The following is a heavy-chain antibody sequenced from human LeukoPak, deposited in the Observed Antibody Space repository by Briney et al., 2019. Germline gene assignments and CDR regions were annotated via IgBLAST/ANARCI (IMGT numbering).Heavy chain of an antibody. CDR3: ARAFITIAPSDYFDY. D-gene: IGHD3-10*01. Sequence: ASVKVSCKASGGTFSNYAINWVRQAPGQGLEWMGGIIPIFGTTNHAQKFQGRVRITADKSTSTAYMELSSLRSEDTAVYYCARAFITIAPSDYFDYWGQGTLVTVSS. J-gene: IGHJ4*02. CDR2: IIPIFGTT. CDR1: GGTFSNYA. V-gene: IGHV1-69*06.